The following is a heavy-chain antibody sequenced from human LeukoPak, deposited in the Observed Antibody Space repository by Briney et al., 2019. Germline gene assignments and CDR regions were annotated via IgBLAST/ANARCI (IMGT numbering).Heavy chain of an antibody. CDR3: ARENTMVRGVIKEFDY. J-gene: IGHJ4*02. V-gene: IGHV4-61*02. CDR1: GASISSGDYY. Sequence: SETLSLTCTVSGASISSGDYYWTWIRHPAGKGLEWIGRIYTSGSTNYNPSLKSRVSISIDTSKNQFSLKLSSVTAADTAVYYCARENTMVRGVIKEFDYWGQGTLVTVSS. CDR2: IYTSGST. D-gene: IGHD3-10*01.